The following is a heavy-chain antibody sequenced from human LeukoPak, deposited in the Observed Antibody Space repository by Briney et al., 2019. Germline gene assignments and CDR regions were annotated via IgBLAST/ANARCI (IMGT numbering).Heavy chain of an antibody. J-gene: IGHJ4*02. V-gene: IGHV7-4-1*02. D-gene: IGHD3-10*01. CDR3: AMPAITMVRGVILGGLDY. Sequence: GASVKVSCKASGYTFTIYAMNWVRQAPGQGLEWMGWINTNTGNPTYAQGFTGRFVFSLDTSVSTAYLQISSLKAEDTAVYYCAMPAITMVRGVILGGLDYWGQGTLVTVSS. CDR1: GYTFTIYA. CDR2: INTNTGNP.